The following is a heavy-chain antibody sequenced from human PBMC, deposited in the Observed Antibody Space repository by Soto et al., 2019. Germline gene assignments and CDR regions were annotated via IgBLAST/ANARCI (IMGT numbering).Heavy chain of an antibody. CDR1: GYTFTSYY. Sequence: ASVKVSCKASGYTFTSYYMHWVRQAPGQGLEWMGKINPSGGSTSYAQKFQGRVTMTRDTSTSTVYMELSSLRSEDTAVYYCARATLVPTYSSGWKPRGDYYYGMDVWGQGTTVTVSS. V-gene: IGHV1-46*01. J-gene: IGHJ6*02. CDR2: INPSGGST. CDR3: ARATLVPTYSSGWKPRGDYYYGMDV. D-gene: IGHD6-19*01.